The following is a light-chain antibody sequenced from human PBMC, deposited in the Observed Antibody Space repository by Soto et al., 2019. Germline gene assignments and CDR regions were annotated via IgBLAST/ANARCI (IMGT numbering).Light chain of an antibody. J-gene: IGKJ2*01. Sequence: DIQMTQSPSTLSASVEDRVTITWRASQSISSWLAWYQQKPGKAPKLLIYKASSLESGVPSRFIGSGSGTEFTLTISSLQPDDFATYYCQQYNSCSPYTFGQGTKLEIK. V-gene: IGKV1-5*03. CDR2: KAS. CDR3: QQYNSCSPYT. CDR1: QSISSW.